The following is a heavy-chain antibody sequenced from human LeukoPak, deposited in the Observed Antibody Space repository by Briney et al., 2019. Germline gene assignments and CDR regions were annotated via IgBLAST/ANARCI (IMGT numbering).Heavy chain of an antibody. CDR2: ISYDGSNK. V-gene: IGHV3-30*04. CDR3: ARDGAINAFDI. J-gene: IGHJ3*02. Sequence: GGSLRLSCAASGFTFGSYAMHWVRQAPGKGLEWVAVISYDGSNKYYADSVKGRFTISRDNSKNTLYLQMNSLRAEDTAVYYCARDGAINAFDIWGQGTMVTVSS. D-gene: IGHD2-2*02. CDR1: GFTFGSYA.